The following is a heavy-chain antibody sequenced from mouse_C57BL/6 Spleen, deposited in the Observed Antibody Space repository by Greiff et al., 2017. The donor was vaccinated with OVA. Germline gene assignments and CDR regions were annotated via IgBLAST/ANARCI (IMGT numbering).Heavy chain of an antibody. CDR3: ARRDYYGSSYFDY. CDR1: GFTFSDYG. V-gene: IGHV5-17*01. D-gene: IGHD1-1*01. CDR2: ISSGSSTI. J-gene: IGHJ2*01. Sequence: EVQRVESGGSLVKPGGSLKLSCAASGFTFSDYGMHWVRQAPEKGLEWVAYISSGSSTIYYADTVKGRFTIPRDNAKNTLFLQMTSLRSEDTDMYYCARRDYYGSSYFDYWGQGTTLTVAS.